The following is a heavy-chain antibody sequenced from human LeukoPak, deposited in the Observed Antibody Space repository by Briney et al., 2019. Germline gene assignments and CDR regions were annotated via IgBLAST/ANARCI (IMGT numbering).Heavy chain of an antibody. D-gene: IGHD5-12*01. V-gene: IGHV3-21*01. CDR3: ARGEIVATTKANYYYYMDV. CDR1: GFTFSSYS. Sequence: GGSLRLSCAASGFTFSSYSMNWVRQAPGKGLEWVSSISTGSSYIYYADSVKGRFTISRDNAKNSLYLQMNSLRAEDTAVYYCARGEIVATTKANYYYYMDVWGKGTTVTISS. CDR2: ISTGSSYI. J-gene: IGHJ6*03.